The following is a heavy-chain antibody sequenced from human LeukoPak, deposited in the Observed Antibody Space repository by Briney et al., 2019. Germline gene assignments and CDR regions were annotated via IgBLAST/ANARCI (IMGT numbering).Heavy chain of an antibody. Sequence: GRSLRLSCAASGFTFSSYGMHWVRQAPGKGLEWVAVISYDGSNKYYADSVKGRFTISRDNSKNTLYLQMNSLRAEDTAVYYCAKVSVWFGELLGAFDIWGQGTMVTVSS. CDR1: GFTFSSYG. CDR2: ISYDGSNK. D-gene: IGHD3-10*01. V-gene: IGHV3-30*18. CDR3: AKVSVWFGELLGAFDI. J-gene: IGHJ3*02.